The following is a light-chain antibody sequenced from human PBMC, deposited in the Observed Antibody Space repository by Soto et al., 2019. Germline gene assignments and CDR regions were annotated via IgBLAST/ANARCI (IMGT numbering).Light chain of an antibody. J-gene: IGKJ1*01. CDR2: GAS. Sequence: EIVMTQSPATLSVSPGERATLSCRASQSVGSNLAWYQQKPGQAPRHLMYGASTRATGIPARFSGSGSGAEFTLTISSLQSEDFAVYSCQQYNNRPPWTFGQGTKVEIK. V-gene: IGKV3-15*01. CDR1: QSVGSN. CDR3: QQYNNRPPWT.